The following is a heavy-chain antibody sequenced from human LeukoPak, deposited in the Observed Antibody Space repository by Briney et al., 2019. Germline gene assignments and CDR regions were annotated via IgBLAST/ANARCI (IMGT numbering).Heavy chain of an antibody. V-gene: IGHV3-66*01. CDR1: GFNVGDKY. Sequence: GGSVRLSCEASGFNVGDKYMSWVRQAPGKGLEWVAVLYSGGTTSYADSVKGRFTISRDNAKNSLYLQMNSLRAEDTAVYYCARDRSDYGGPYYFDYWGQGTLVTVSS. J-gene: IGHJ4*02. CDR2: LYSGGTT. CDR3: ARDRSDYGGPYYFDY. D-gene: IGHD4-23*01.